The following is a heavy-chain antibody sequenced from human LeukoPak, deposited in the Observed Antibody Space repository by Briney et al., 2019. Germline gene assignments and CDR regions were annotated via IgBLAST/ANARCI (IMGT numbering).Heavy chain of an antibody. CDR2: INSDGSST. Sequence: GGSLRLSCAASGFTFSSYWMHWVRQAPGKGLVWVSRINSDGSSTSYADSVKGRFTISRDNSKNTLDLQMNSLRAEDTAVYYCARARDYYDSSGYYLDYWGQGTLVTVSS. V-gene: IGHV3-74*01. J-gene: IGHJ4*02. CDR1: GFTFSSYW. CDR3: ARARDYYDSSGYYLDY. D-gene: IGHD3-22*01.